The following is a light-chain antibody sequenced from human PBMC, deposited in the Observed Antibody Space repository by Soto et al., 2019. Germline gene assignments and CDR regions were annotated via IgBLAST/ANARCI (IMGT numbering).Light chain of an antibody. CDR1: QTVGRW. CDR2: DVS. V-gene: IGKV1-5*01. J-gene: IGKJ1*01. Sequence: DIQMTQSPSTLPASVGDRVTISCRASQTVGRWLAWYQQKPGKAPKLLISDVSSLERGVPSRFSGSGSATEFTLTISGLQSDEFATDYCTQYKDYVWTFGQGTKV. CDR3: TQYKDYVWT.